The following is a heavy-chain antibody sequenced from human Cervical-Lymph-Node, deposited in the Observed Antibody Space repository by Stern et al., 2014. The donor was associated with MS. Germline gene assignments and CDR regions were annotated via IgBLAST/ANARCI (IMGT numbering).Heavy chain of an antibody. D-gene: IGHD2-21*01. CDR1: GYNFINYW. CDR3: ARWSVACDY. V-gene: IGHV5-51*03. Sequence: VQLVQSGAELKKPGESLKISCKTSGYNFINYWIAWVRQVPGKGLEWIVIIYPGASDIRYSPSFQGHVTISVDKSITTAYLQWNSLKASDTAVYYCARWSVACDYWGQGALITVSS. J-gene: IGHJ4*02. CDR2: IYPGASDI.